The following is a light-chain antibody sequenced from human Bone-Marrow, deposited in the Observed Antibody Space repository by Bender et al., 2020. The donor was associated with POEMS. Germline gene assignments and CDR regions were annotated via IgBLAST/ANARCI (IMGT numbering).Light chain of an antibody. J-gene: IGLJ3*02. CDR2: SSH. V-gene: IGLV1-44*01. CDR3: AVWDDSLICWV. CDR1: SSNIGAHA. Sequence: QSVLTQPPSASGTPGQRVTIPCSGGSSNIGAHAVNWYQHLPGTAPKLLIYSSHRRPSEVPDRFSGSRSGTSASLAISGLQSEDEADYYCAVWDDSLICWVLGGGTKLTVL.